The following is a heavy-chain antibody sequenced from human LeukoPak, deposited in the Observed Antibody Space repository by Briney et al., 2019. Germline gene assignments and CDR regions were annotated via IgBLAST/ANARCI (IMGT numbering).Heavy chain of an antibody. Sequence: ASVKVSCKASGYTFTGYYMHWVRQAPGQGLEWMGWINPNSGGTNYAQKFQGRVTMTRDTSIGTAYMELSSLRSEDTAVYYCARDQRGGYSYYDSSAQTDGAFDIWGQGTMVTVSS. J-gene: IGHJ3*02. CDR1: GYTFTGYY. D-gene: IGHD3-22*01. CDR3: ARDQRGGYSYYDSSAQTDGAFDI. CDR2: INPNSGGT. V-gene: IGHV1-2*02.